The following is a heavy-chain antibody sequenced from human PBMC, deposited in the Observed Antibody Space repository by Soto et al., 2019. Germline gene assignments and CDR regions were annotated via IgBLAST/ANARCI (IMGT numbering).Heavy chain of an antibody. CDR3: ARGNRLRYFDWPTYDY. D-gene: IGHD3-9*01. V-gene: IGHV3-64*01. CDR2: ISSNGGST. Sequence: GGSLRLSCAASGFTFSSYAMHWVRQAPGKGLEYVSAISSNGGSTYYANSVKGRFTISRDNSKNTLYLQMGSLRAEDMAVYYCARGNRLRYFDWPTYDYWGQGTLVTVSS. CDR1: GFTFSSYA. J-gene: IGHJ4*02.